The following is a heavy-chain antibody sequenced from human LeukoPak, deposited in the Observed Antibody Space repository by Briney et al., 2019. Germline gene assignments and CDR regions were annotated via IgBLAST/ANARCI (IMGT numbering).Heavy chain of an antibody. CDR3: ARAAVSAHYMDV. CDR1: GFTFSSYA. CDR2: ISGSGGST. Sequence: GGSLRLSCAASGFTFSSYAMSWVRQAPGKGLEWVSAISGSGGSTYYADSVKGRFTISRDNAKNSLYLQMNSLRAEDTAVYYCARAAVSAHYMDVWGKGTTVTVSS. J-gene: IGHJ6*03. V-gene: IGHV3-23*01. D-gene: IGHD6-25*01.